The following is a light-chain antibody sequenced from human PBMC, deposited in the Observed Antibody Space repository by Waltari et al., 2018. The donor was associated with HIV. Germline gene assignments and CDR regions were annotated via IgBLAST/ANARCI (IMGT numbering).Light chain of an antibody. CDR2: HVT. V-gene: IGLV2-11*01. J-gene: IGLJ1*01. Sequence: QSALAQPRSVSGSPGQSVTISCTGTSSDVGGYNYVSWFQHHPGKAPKLIIYHVTKRPSGVPDRFSAAKSGNTASLTLSGLQAEDEAEYYCCSNAARATYVFGTGTQVTVL. CDR1: SSDVGGYNY. CDR3: CSNAARATYV.